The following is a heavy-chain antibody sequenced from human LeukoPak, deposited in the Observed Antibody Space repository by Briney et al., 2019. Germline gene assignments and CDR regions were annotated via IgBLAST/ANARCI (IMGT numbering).Heavy chain of an antibody. Sequence: SETLSLTCTVSGGSISSYYWSGIRHPPGKGLECIGYIYTSGSTNYNPSLKSRVTISVDTTKNQFSLKLSSVTAADTAVYYCARGLFSAARARYYYYYKDVWGKGTTVTVSS. CDR3: ARGLFSAARARYYYYYKDV. V-gene: IGHV4-4*09. CDR1: GGSISSYY. CDR2: IYTSGST. D-gene: IGHD2/OR15-2a*01. J-gene: IGHJ6*03.